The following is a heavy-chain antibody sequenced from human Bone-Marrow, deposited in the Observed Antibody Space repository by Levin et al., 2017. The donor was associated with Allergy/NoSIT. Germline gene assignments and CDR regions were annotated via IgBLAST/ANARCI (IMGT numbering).Heavy chain of an antibody. CDR3: ARSRDEGLLTPAVDNWFDP. J-gene: IGHJ5*02. CDR1: GYTFTNYW. CDR2: IHPGDSET. Sequence: GASVKVSCKGSGYTFTNYWVGWVRQIPGKGLEWMGMIHPGDSETSYRPSFQGQVTMSVDRSINTASLQWDSLQTSDTAIYYCARSRDEGLLTPAVDNWFDPWGQGTLVTVSS. V-gene: IGHV5-51*01. D-gene: IGHD4/OR15-4a*01.